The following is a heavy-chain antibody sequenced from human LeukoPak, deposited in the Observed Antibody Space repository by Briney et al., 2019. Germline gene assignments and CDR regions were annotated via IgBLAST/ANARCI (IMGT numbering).Heavy chain of an antibody. CDR1: EYTFSGYY. D-gene: IGHD3-22*01. Sequence: ASVKVSCKASEYTFSGYYIHWVRQAPGQGLEWMGWMNPNSGATNYAQKFQGRVTMTSDTPISTAYMDLSRLRSDDTALYYCARGTYYDSSAYSGVRLFDYWGQGTLVTVSS. CDR2: MNPNSGAT. CDR3: ARGTYYDSSAYSGVRLFDY. J-gene: IGHJ4*02. V-gene: IGHV1-2*02.